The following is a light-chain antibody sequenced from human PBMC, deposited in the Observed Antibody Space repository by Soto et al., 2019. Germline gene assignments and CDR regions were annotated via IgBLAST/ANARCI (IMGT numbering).Light chain of an antibody. Sequence: VMTQAPATLSVSPGERATLSFRVSQRISNNLAWYQHKRGQAPRLLIYGASTRATGIPARFSGSGSETEFTLTITSLQSEDFAVEECQHYNNWPAWTFGQGDKVAIK. CDR3: QHYNNWPAWT. J-gene: IGKJ1*01. V-gene: IGKV3D-15*01. CDR1: QRISNN. CDR2: GAS.